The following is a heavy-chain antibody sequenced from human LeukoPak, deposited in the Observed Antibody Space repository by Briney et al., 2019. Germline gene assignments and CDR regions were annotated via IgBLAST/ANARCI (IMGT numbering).Heavy chain of an antibody. Sequence: GGSLRLSCAASGFTFDDYAMHWVRQAPGKGLEWVSGISWNSGSTGYADSVKGRFTISRDNAKNSLYLQMNSLRAEDTALYYCAKDKSGYYYYGMDVWGQGTTVTVSS. D-gene: IGHD3-10*01. CDR3: AKDKSGYYYYGMDV. CDR1: GFTFDDYA. CDR2: ISWNSGST. V-gene: IGHV3-9*01. J-gene: IGHJ6*02.